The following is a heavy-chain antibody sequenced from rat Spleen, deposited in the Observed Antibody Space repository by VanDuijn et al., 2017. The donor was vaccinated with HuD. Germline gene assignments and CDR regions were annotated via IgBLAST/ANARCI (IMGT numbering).Heavy chain of an antibody. J-gene: IGHJ2*01. CDR3: AREEVYYDGYYYFDY. Sequence: EVQLVESGGGLVQPGRSLKLSCVASGFTFSDYGMNWIRQAPGKGLEWVAYISSSSGTIYYADTVKGRFTISRDNSKNTLYLQLCSLRSEDTALYYCAREEVYYDGYYYFDYWGQGVMVTVSS. V-gene: IGHV5-34*01. D-gene: IGHD1-12*03. CDR2: ISSSSGTI. CDR1: GFTFSDYG.